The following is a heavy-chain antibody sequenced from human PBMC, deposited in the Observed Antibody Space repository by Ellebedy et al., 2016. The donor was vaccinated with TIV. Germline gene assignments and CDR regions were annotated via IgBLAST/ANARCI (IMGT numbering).Heavy chain of an antibody. Sequence: SETLSLXXTVSGGSISSYYWSWIRQPAGKGLEWIGRIYTSGSTNYNPSLKSRVTMSVNTSKNQFSLKLSSVTAADTAVYYCARAQVLAVFDYWGQGTLVTVSS. V-gene: IGHV4-4*07. CDR2: IYTSGST. CDR1: GGSISSYY. D-gene: IGHD3-3*02. CDR3: ARAQVLAVFDY. J-gene: IGHJ4*02.